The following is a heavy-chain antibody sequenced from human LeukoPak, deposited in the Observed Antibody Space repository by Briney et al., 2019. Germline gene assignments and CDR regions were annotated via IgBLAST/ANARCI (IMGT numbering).Heavy chain of an antibody. V-gene: IGHV3-53*01. CDR2: IYSGGST. CDR3: AACYDSSGYCDY. J-gene: IGHJ4*02. Sequence: PGGSLRLSCAASGFTVSSNYMSWVRQAPGKGLEWVSVIYSGGSTYYADSVKGRLTISRDNSKNTLYLEMNSLRAGDTAVYYCAACYDSSGYCDYWGQGALVTVSS. D-gene: IGHD3-22*01. CDR1: GFTVSSNY.